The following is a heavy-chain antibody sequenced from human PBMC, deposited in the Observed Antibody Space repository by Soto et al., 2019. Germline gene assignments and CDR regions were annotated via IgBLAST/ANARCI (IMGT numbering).Heavy chain of an antibody. J-gene: IGHJ6*02. D-gene: IGHD3-22*01. CDR1: GFMFGTYW. Sequence: QAGGSLRLSCAATGFMFGTYWMSWVRQAPGKGLEWVANIKHDGNEKYYADSVKGRFTVSRDNVKNFLHLQMSSLRGDDTGVYFCVRATLSWGHYYFRGLDVWGQGTTVTVSS. CDR2: IKHDGNEK. V-gene: IGHV3-7*01. CDR3: VRATLSWGHYYFRGLDV.